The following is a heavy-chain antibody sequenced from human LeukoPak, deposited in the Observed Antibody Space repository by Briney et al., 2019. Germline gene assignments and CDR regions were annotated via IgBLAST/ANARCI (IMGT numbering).Heavy chain of an antibody. V-gene: IGHV4-39*01. CDR3: ARLTYTYYYDSSTYSF. Sequence: SETLSLTCTVSGGSISSSSYYWGWIRQPPGKGLEWIGSIYYSGSTYYNPSLRSRVTISVDTSKNQFSLRLSSVTAADTAVYYCARLTYTYYYDSSTYSFWGQGTLVTVSS. CDR1: GGSISSSSYY. J-gene: IGHJ4*02. D-gene: IGHD3-22*01. CDR2: IYYSGST.